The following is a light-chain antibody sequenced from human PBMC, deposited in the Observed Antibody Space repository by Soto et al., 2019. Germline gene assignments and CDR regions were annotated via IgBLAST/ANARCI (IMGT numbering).Light chain of an antibody. J-gene: IGLJ1*01. CDR1: TSDVGI. Sequence: QSVLTQPASVSGSPGQWITISCSGTTSDVGIVSWYQHHPGKAPKLMIHEVTKRPSGVSDRFSGSKSGNSASLTISGLQAEDEADYFCCSFGGSGYVFGTGTKVTVL. CDR3: CSFGGSGYV. CDR2: EVT. V-gene: IGLV2-23*02.